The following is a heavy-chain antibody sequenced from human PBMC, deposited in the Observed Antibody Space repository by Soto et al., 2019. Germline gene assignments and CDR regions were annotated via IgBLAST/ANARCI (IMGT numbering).Heavy chain of an antibody. CDR2: IRGSTYGGTT. V-gene: IGHV3-49*04. CDR3: SRDGDFYGLDA. D-gene: IGHD3-3*01. CDR1: GFTSDDYDYA. J-gene: IGHJ6*02. Sequence: GVLRLSCTFSGFTSDDYDYALTWVRQAPGKGLQWLGLIRGSTYGGTTEYAASVKGRFTISRDDSKGIAYLQMNSLKTEDTAVYYCSRDGDFYGLDAWGQGTTVTVSS.